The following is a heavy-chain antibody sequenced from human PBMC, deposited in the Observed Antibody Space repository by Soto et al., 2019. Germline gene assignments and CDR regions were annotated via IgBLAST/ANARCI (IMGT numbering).Heavy chain of an antibody. CDR3: ARDFMVRGVTSNWFDP. D-gene: IGHD3-10*01. CDR2: IIPIFGTA. CDR1: GGTFSSYA. J-gene: IGHJ5*02. V-gene: IGHV1-69*06. Sequence: ASVKVSCKASGGTFSSYAISWVRQAPGQGLEWMGGIIPIFGTANYAQKFQGRVTITADKSTSTAYMELSSLRSEDTAVYYCARDFMVRGVTSNWFDPWGQGTLVTVSS.